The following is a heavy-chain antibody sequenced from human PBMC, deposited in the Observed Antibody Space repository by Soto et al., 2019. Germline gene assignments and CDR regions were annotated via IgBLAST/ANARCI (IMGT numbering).Heavy chain of an antibody. CDR2: VYHSGTT. V-gene: IGHV4-4*02. J-gene: IGHJ2*01. Sequence: QVQLQESGPGLVKPSGTLSLTCTVSGDSVSSSIWWSWVRQPPGKGLEWIGEVYHSGTTNCNPSRKSGTAQEVYIAKDPFPRDPWPGAPRGRAVYYWAGVQGGGYFDLWGRGTLVTVSS. D-gene: IGHD3-16*01. CDR1: GDSVSSSIW. CDR3: AGVQGGGYFDL.